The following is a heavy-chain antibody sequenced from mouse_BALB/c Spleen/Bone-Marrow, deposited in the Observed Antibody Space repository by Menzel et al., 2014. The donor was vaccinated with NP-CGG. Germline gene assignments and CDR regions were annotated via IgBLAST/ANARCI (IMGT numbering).Heavy chain of an antibody. Sequence: VQLQQSGAELMKPGASVKISCKATGYTFSSYWIEWVKRRPGHGLEWIGEILPGSGSTDYNERFKGKATFAADTSSNTAYMQLSSLTSEDSAVYYCTSSSGSSTSWFAYWGQGTLVTVSA. J-gene: IGHJ3*01. V-gene: IGHV1-9*01. D-gene: IGHD1-1*01. CDR2: ILPGSGST. CDR1: GYTFSSYW. CDR3: TSSSGSSTSWFAY.